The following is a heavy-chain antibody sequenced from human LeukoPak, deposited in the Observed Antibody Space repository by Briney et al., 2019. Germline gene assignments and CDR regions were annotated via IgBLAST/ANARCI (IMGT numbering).Heavy chain of an antibody. J-gene: IGHJ4*02. CDR1: GFSFSSYI. V-gene: IGHV3-48*02. Sequence: GGSLRLSCAASGFSFSSYIMNWVRQAPGKGLEWVSYIRSSSSTKYYADSVKGRFTISRDNAKNSLYLQMNSLRDEDTAVYYCAWVLRWELLRIFDYWGQGTLVTVSS. D-gene: IGHD1-26*01. CDR3: AWVLRWELLRIFDY. CDR2: IRSSSSTK.